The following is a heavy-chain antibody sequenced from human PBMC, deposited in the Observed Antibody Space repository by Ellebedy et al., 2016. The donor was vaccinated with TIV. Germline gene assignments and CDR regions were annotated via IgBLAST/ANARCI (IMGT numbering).Heavy chain of an antibody. V-gene: IGHV1-24*01. J-gene: IGHJ4*02. Sequence: AASVKVSCKASGFTFTSSAVHWVRQAPGKGLVWMGGFDPEDGETIYAQKFQGRVTMTEDTSTDTAYMELSSLRSEDTAVYYCATVQRRGSGSYYGGFDYWGQGTLVTVSS. CDR3: ATVQRRGSGSYYGGFDY. CDR1: GFTFTSSA. CDR2: FDPEDGET. D-gene: IGHD3-10*01.